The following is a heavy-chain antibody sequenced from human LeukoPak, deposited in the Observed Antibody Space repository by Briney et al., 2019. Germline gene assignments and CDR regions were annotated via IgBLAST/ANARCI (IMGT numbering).Heavy chain of an antibody. CDR3: ARVGLEYCSSTSCLYFDY. J-gene: IGHJ4*02. Sequence: GGSLRLSCAASGFTFSDYYMSWIRQAPGKGLEWVSYISSSGSTIYYADSVKGRFTISRDNAKNSLYLQMNSLRAEDTAVYYCARVGLEYCSSTSCLYFDYWGQGTPVTVSS. CDR2: ISSSGSTI. V-gene: IGHV3-11*01. D-gene: IGHD2-2*01. CDR1: GFTFSDYY.